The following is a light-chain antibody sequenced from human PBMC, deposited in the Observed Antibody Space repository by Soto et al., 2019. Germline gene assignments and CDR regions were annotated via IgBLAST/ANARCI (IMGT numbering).Light chain of an antibody. CDR2: DTD. J-gene: IGLJ3*02. Sequence: QSVLTQPPSVSAAPGQKVAIFCSGSTSNIGNNYVSWYQQLPEKAPKLLIYDTDKRPSGIPDRFSGSKSGTSATLGITGLQTGDEAEYYCAAWDSGLSAVVFGGGTKLTVL. CDR3: AAWDSGLSAVV. V-gene: IGLV1-51*01. CDR1: TSNIGNNY.